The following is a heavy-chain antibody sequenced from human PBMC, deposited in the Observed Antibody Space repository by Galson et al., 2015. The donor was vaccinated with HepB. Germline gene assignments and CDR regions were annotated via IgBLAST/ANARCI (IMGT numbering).Heavy chain of an antibody. CDR2: ISYDGSNK. J-gene: IGHJ4*02. V-gene: IGHV3-30*18. CDR3: AKDLSRGIPLAFY. Sequence: SLRLSCAASGFTFSSYGMHWVRQAPGKGLEWVAVISYDGSNKYYADSVKGRFTISRDNSKNTLYLQMNSLRAEDAAVYYCAKDLSRGIPLAFYWGQGTLVTVSS. D-gene: IGHD2-21*01. CDR1: GFTFSSYG.